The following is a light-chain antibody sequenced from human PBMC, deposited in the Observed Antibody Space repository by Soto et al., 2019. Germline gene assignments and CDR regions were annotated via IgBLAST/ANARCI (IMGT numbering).Light chain of an antibody. CDR1: QSVSSSF. Sequence: EIVLTQSPGTLSLSPGERATLSCRASQSVSSSFLAWYQQKPGQAPRLLIYGASSGATGIPDRFSGSGSGTDSTLTISRLEPEDFAVYYCQQYDTSPWTFGQGTKVEIK. V-gene: IGKV3-20*01. CDR3: QQYDTSPWT. CDR2: GAS. J-gene: IGKJ1*01.